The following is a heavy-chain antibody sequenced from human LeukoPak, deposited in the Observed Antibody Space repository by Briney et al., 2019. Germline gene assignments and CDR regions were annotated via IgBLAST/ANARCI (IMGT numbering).Heavy chain of an antibody. Sequence: SETLSLTCTVSGGSISSYYWSWIRQPPGKGLEWIGYIYYSGSTNYNPSLKSRVTISVDTSKNQFSLNLSPVTAADTAVYYCARVGGGNYYYYGMDVWGQGTTVTVSS. J-gene: IGHJ6*02. CDR2: IYYSGST. CDR1: GGSISSYY. D-gene: IGHD4-23*01. V-gene: IGHV4-59*01. CDR3: ARVGGGNYYYYGMDV.